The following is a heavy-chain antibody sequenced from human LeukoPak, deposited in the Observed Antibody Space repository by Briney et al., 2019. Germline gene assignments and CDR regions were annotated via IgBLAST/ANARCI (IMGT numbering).Heavy chain of an antibody. D-gene: IGHD6-25*01. CDR2: IYYSGST. J-gene: IGHJ3*02. Sequence: SETLSLTCTVSVGSIISYFWSWIRQPPGKGRWWIGYIYYSGSTNYNPSLKSRVTISVDTSKNQFSLKLSSVTAADTAVYYCASARLGSGLEGAFDIWGQGTMVTVSS. CDR1: VGSIISYF. V-gene: IGHV4-59*01. CDR3: ASARLGSGLEGAFDI.